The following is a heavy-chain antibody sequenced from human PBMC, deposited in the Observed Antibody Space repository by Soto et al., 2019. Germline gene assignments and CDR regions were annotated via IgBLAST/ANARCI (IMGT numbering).Heavy chain of an antibody. J-gene: IGHJ6*02. CDR1: GFTFSSYS. CDR2: IWYDGSNK. V-gene: IGHV3-33*01. Sequence: PGGSLRLSCAASGFTFSSYSMHWVRKAPGKGLEWVAVIWYDGSNKYYADSVKGRFTISRDNSKNTLYLQMNSLRAEDTAVYYCARDLLFFDGGNNYGMDVWGQGTTVTVSS. CDR3: ARDLLFFDGGNNYGMDV. D-gene: IGHD3-10*01.